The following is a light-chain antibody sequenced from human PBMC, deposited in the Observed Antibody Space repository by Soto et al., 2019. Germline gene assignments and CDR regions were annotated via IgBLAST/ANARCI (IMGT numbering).Light chain of an antibody. V-gene: IGKV3-20*01. Sequence: EIVLTQSPGTLSLSPGERATLSCRASQSVRSSALAWYQQKPGQAPRLLIFATSNRATGIPDRVSGSGSATDFSLTISRLEPEDSAMYYCQQSVDSPFTFGQGTRLEIK. J-gene: IGKJ2*01. CDR2: ATS. CDR1: QSVRSSA. CDR3: QQSVDSPFT.